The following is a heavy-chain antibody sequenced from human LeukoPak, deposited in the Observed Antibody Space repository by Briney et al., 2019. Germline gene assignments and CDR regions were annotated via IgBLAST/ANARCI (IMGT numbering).Heavy chain of an antibody. V-gene: IGHV4-4*09. CDR1: GGSVSGYY. CDR3: AGQQNWFDP. D-gene: IGHD6-13*01. J-gene: IGHJ5*02. Sequence: SETPSLTCTVSGGSVSGYYWSWIRQPPGKGLEWIGYIYTSGSTNYNPSLKSRVTISLDTSKNQFSLKLSSVTAADTAFYYCAGQQNWFDPWGQGTLATVSS. CDR2: IYTSGST.